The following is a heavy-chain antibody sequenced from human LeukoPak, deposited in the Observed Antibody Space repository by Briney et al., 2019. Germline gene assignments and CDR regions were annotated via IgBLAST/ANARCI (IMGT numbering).Heavy chain of an antibody. Sequence: ASVKVSYKASGYTFSSYGVSWVRQAPGQGLEWMGWISGYNGYTNYAQKFQGRVTMTTDTSTSTAYMELRSLRSDDIAVYYCARMGLTGNWVDYWGQGTLVTVSS. CDR3: ARMGLTGNWVDY. D-gene: IGHD4/OR15-4a*01. V-gene: IGHV1-18*03. J-gene: IGHJ4*02. CDR2: ISGYNGYT. CDR1: GYTFSSYG.